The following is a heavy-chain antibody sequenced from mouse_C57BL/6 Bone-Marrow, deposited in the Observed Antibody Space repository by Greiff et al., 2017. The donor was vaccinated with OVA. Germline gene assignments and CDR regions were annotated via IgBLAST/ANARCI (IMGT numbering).Heavy chain of an antibody. D-gene: IGHD2-10*01. CDR1: GFTFSDFY. CDR3: ARDAPAYPLDY. CDR2: SRNKANDFTT. J-gene: IGHJ4*01. Sequence: EVKLVESGGGLVQSGRSLRLSCATSGFTFSDFYMEWVRQAPGKGLEWIASSRNKANDFTTEYSVSVKGRFIVSRDTSQSILYLQMNALRAEDTAIYYCARDAPAYPLDYWGQGTSVTVSS. V-gene: IGHV7-1*01.